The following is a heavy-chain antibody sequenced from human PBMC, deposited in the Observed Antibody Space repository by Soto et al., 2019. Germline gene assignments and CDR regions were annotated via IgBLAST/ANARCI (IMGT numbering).Heavy chain of an antibody. V-gene: IGHV3-30*18. CDR1: GFTFSSYG. J-gene: IGHJ6*02. CDR2: ISYDGSNK. CDR3: AKSLSSTSYYYYYGMDV. D-gene: IGHD6-13*01. Sequence: GGSLRLSCAASGFTFSSYGMHWVRQAPGKGLEWVAVISYDGSNKYYADSVKGRFTISSDNSKNTLYLQMNSLRAEDTAVYYCAKSLSSTSYYYYYGMDVWGQGTTVTVSS.